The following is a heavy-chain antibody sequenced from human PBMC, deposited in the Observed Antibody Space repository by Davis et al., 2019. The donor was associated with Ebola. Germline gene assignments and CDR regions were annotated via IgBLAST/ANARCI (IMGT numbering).Heavy chain of an antibody. CDR3: AKVEGLYYDSSGYRDY. V-gene: IGHV3-23*01. Sequence: GESLKISCAASGFVFSSYVMSWVRRAPGKGLEWVSTLGLSADTYYADSVKGRFTISRDNSKNTLYLQMNSLRAEDTAVYYCAKVEGLYYDSSGYRDYWGQGTLVTVSS. CDR1: GFVFSSYV. CDR2: LGLSADT. D-gene: IGHD3-22*01. J-gene: IGHJ4*02.